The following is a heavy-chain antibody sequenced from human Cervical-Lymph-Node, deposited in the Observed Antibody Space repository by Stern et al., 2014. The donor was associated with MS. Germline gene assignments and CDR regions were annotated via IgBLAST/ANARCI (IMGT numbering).Heavy chain of an antibody. CDR1: GGTFGTYS. J-gene: IGHJ6*02. Sequence: VQLVESGAEVKKPGSSVKVSCKASGGTFGTYSVSWVRQAPGQGIEWMGRIIPIHGITNYAQKFQGRVTITADTSTNTAYLDLSSLTSEDTAVYYCARRDSGGPPSNYAMDVWGQGTTVTVSS. D-gene: IGHD2-15*01. V-gene: IGHV1-69*09. CDR3: ARRDSGGPPSNYAMDV. CDR2: IIPIHGIT.